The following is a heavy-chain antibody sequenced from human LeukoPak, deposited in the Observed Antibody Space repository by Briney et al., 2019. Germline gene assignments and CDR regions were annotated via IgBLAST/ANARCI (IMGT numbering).Heavy chain of an antibody. CDR1: GGSISSYY. J-gene: IGHJ3*02. Sequence: PSKTLSLTCTVSGGSISSYYWSWIRQPAGRGLEWIGRVRTSGSTNYNPSLKSRVTISVDTSKNQFSLKLSSVTAADTAVYYCARPLSISGYYYDAFDIWGQGTMVTVSS. V-gene: IGHV4-4*07. D-gene: IGHD3-22*01. CDR3: ARPLSISGYYYDAFDI. CDR2: VRTSGST.